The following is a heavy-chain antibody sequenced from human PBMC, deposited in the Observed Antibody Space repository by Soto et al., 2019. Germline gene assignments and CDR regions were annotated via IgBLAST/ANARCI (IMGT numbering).Heavy chain of an antibody. V-gene: IGHV3-30*18. Sequence: GGSLRLSCAASGITFSSYGMHWVRQAPGKGLEWVAVISYDGSNKYYADSVKGRFTISRDNSKNTLYLQMNSLRAEDTAVYYCAKDRIDSVAGYFDYWGQGTLVTVSS. D-gene: IGHD6-19*01. CDR3: AKDRIDSVAGYFDY. CDR1: GITFSSYG. CDR2: ISYDGSNK. J-gene: IGHJ4*02.